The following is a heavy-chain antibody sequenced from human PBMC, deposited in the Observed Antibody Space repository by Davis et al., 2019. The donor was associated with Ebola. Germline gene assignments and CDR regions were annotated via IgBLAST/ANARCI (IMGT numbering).Heavy chain of an antibody. D-gene: IGHD1-26*01. CDR2: ISYDGSNK. J-gene: IGHJ4*02. Sequence: SCAASGFTFSSYGMHWVRQAPGKGLEWVAVISYDGSNKYYADSVKGRFTISRDNSKNTLYLQMNSLRAEDTAVYYCARGLQWELRGVCVYWGQGTLVTVSS. CDR3: ARGLQWELRGVCVY. V-gene: IGHV3-30*03. CDR1: GFTFSSYG.